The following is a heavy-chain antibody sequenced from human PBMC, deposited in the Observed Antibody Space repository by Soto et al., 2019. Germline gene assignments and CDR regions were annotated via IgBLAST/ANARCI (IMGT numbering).Heavy chain of an antibody. CDR1: GFTFASYN. D-gene: IGHD3-22*01. Sequence: EVQLVESGGGLVTFGGSLRLPCASSGFTFASYNRLGVRRAPGRGLEWVAPISHHSDYIYHADSVKGRFTVSRDNAKNSLFLEMTILRDEDTAVYYCARGGSAERQTDGDSYHYYPMDVWGQGTTVTVSS. V-gene: IGHV3-21*02. CDR3: ARGGSAERQTDGDSYHYYPMDV. J-gene: IGHJ6*02. CDR2: ISHHSDYI.